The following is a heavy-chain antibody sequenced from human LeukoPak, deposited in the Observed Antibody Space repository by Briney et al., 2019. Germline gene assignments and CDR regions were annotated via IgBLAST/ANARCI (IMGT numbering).Heavy chain of an antibody. CDR2: IYHSGST. CDR3: ARSYSSGWYDSDAFDI. J-gene: IGHJ3*02. CDR1: GGSISSSNR. V-gene: IGHV4-4*02. D-gene: IGHD6-19*01. Sequence: PSETLSLTCAASGGSISSSNRWSWVRQPPGKGLEWIGEIYHSGSTNYNPSLKSRVTISVDKSKNQFSLKLSSVTAEDTAVYYCARSYSSGWYDSDAFDIWGQGTMVTVSS.